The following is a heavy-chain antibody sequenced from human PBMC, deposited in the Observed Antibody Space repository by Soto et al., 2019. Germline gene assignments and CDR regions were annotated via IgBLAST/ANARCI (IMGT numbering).Heavy chain of an antibody. V-gene: IGHV3-23*01. D-gene: IGHD2-15*01. CDR3: AKKASCGGSTCYLPNDYYYFYGMDV. J-gene: IGHJ6*02. Sequence: GVSLRLSCAASGFTFSSYAMTWVRPAPGKGLEWVSSISGGGGVTYYADSVKGRFTISRDNSKNTLYLQMNSLRAEDTAVYYCAKKASCGGSTCYLPNDYYYFYGMDVWGQGTTVTVSS. CDR1: GFTFSSYA. CDR2: ISGGGGVT.